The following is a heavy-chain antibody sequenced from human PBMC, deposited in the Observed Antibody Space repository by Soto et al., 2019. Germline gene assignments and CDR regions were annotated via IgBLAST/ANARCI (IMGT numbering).Heavy chain of an antibody. Sequence: SETLSLTCTVSGGSISSYYWSWIRQPAGKGLEWIGRIYTSGSTNYNPSLKSRVTMSVDTSKNQFSLKLSSVTAADTAVYYCAREQLTDSSGYYYPYYYYGMDVWGQGTTVTVSS. J-gene: IGHJ6*02. CDR3: AREQLTDSSGYYYPYYYYGMDV. CDR2: IYTSGST. D-gene: IGHD3-22*01. V-gene: IGHV4-4*07. CDR1: GGSISSYY.